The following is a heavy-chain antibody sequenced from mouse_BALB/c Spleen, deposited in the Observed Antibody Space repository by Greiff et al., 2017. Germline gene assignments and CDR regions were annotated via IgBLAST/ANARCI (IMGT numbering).Heavy chain of an antibody. D-gene: IGHD1-1*01. CDR2: ISNGGGST. V-gene: IGHV5-12-2*01. Sequence: DVMLVESGGGLVQPGGSLKLSCAASGFTFSSYTMSWVRQTPEKRLEWVAYISNGGGSTYYPDTVKGRFTISRDNAKNTLYLQMSSLKSEDTAMYYCARRDYYGSSPYAMDYWGQGTSVTVSS. CDR1: GFTFSSYT. CDR3: ARRDYYGSSPYAMDY. J-gene: IGHJ4*01.